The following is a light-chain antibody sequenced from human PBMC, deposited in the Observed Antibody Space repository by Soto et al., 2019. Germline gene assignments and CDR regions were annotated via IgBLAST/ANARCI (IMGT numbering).Light chain of an antibody. J-gene: IGKJ1*01. V-gene: IGKV1-39*01. Sequence: DIQMTQSPSSLSASVGDRVTIPCRASQRISTPLNWYQHTPGKAPKFLIYAASSLQSGVPSRFSGSGSGTDFTLTISSLQPEDFATYYCQQTHSFPPTFGQGTKVEIK. CDR1: QRISTP. CDR2: AAS. CDR3: QQTHSFPPT.